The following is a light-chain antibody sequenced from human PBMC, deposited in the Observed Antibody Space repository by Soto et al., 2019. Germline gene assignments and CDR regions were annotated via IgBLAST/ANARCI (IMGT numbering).Light chain of an antibody. J-gene: IGKJ2*01. V-gene: IGKV1-17*01. CDR1: QAISND. CDR2: AAS. Sequence: DIQMTQSPSSLSASVGDRVIITCRASQAISNDLGWYQQKPGIAPARLIYAASSLQSGVPSRFSGSGSGTEFTLTISSLQPEDFATYYCLQHNSYPYTFGQGTKVEIK. CDR3: LQHNSYPYT.